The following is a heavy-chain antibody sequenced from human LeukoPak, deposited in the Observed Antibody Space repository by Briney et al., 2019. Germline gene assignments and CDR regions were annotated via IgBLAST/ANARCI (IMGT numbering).Heavy chain of an antibody. CDR1: GGSISSYD. J-gene: IGHJ4*02. Sequence: PSETLSLTCTVSGGSISSYDGSWIRQPAGKGLEWGGRIYTRGSTNYNPSLKSRVTMSVDTSKNQFSLKLSSVTAADPAVYYCARVQYGSGGFDYWGQGTLVTVSS. V-gene: IGHV4-4*07. D-gene: IGHD3-10*01. CDR2: IYTRGST. CDR3: ARVQYGSGGFDY.